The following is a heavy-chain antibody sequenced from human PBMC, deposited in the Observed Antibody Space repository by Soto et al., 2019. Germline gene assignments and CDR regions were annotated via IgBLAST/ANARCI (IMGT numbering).Heavy chain of an antibody. CDR3: AREMGEEYYSRQEDDFDI. Sequence: QVQLVESGGGVVQPGRSLRLSCAASGFTFSSYGMHWVRQAPGKGLEWVAVICYDGSKKYYADSVKGRFTISRDNSKNMLYLKMNSLRAEDTDVYYCAREMGEEYYSRQEDDFDIWCQGTMGTVSS. CDR1: GFTFSSYG. J-gene: IGHJ3*02. D-gene: IGHD3-16*01. CDR2: ICYDGSKK. V-gene: IGHV3-33*01.